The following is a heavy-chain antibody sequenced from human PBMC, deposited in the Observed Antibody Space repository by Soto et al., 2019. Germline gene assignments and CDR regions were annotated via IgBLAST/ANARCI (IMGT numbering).Heavy chain of an antibody. CDR3: ARGGLQHALDV. CDR1: GFTFSNYW. Sequence: EVQLVESGGGLVQPGGSLRLSCAASGFTFSNYWMYWVRQAPGKGLVWVSRVNNDGSDTTHADSVKGRFTISRDNAENTLYLQMNSMKAEDTAVYYWARGGLQHALDVWGQGSTVTVSS. CDR2: VNNDGSDT. V-gene: IGHV3-74*01. D-gene: IGHD6-13*01. J-gene: IGHJ6*02.